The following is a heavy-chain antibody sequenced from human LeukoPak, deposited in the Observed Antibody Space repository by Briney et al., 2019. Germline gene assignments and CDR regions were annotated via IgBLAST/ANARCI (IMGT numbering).Heavy chain of an antibody. D-gene: IGHD2-15*01. CDR2: INHSGGT. CDR3: AKTLLVGVVAASFDY. V-gene: IGHV4-34*01. CDR1: GGSFSGFY. J-gene: IGHJ4*02. Sequence: SETLSLTCAVYGGSFSGFYWSWIRQPPGKGLEWIGDINHSGGTNYIPSLKSRVTISVDTSKNQFSLKLSSVTAADTAVYYCAKTLLVGVVAASFDYWGQGTLVTVSS.